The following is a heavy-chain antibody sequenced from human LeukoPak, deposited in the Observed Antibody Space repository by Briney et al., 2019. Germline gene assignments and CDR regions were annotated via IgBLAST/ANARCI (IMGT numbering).Heavy chain of an antibody. CDR1: GYTFTSYY. J-gene: IGHJ5*02. CDR2: INPSGGST. Sequence: ASVKVSCKASGYTFTSYYMHWVRQAPGQGLEWMGLINPSGGSTSYAQKFQGRVTMTRDMSTSTVYMELSSLRSEDTAVYYCARGLGYCSGGSCYRFDPWGQGTLVTVSS. CDR3: ARGLGYCSGGSCYRFDP. V-gene: IGHV1-46*01. D-gene: IGHD2-15*01.